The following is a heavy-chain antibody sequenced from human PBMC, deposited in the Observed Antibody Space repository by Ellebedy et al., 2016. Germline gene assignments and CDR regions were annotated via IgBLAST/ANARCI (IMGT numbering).Heavy chain of an antibody. V-gene: IGHV3-48*02. Sequence: GESLKTSXAAPGFTFSSYNMNWVRQAPGKGLEWVSYISSSSSTIYYADSVKGRFTISRDNAKNSLYLQMNSLRDEDTAVYYCATVRYGDSGYWGQGTLVTVSS. CDR1: GFTFSSYN. J-gene: IGHJ4*02. CDR3: ATVRYGDSGY. CDR2: ISSSSSTI. D-gene: IGHD4-17*01.